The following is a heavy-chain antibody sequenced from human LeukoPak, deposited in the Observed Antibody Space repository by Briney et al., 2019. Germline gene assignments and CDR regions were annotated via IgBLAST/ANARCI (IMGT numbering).Heavy chain of an antibody. V-gene: IGHV3-23*01. D-gene: IGHD3-10*01. CDR3: AKFRTDYYGSGSYYTPHYYGMDV. J-gene: IGHJ6*02. Sequence: PGGSLRLSCAASGFTFSSYAMSWVRQAPGKGLEWVSAISGSGGSTYYADSVKGRFTISRDNSKNTLYLQMNSLRAEDTAVYYCAKFRTDYYGSGSYYTPHYYGMDVWGQGTTVTVSS. CDR1: GFTFSSYA. CDR2: ISGSGGST.